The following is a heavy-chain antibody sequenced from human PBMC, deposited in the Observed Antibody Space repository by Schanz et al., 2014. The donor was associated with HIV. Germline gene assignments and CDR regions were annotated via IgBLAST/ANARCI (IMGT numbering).Heavy chain of an antibody. D-gene: IGHD1-26*01. V-gene: IGHV1-69*01. CDR1: GGTFNNYA. Sequence: QEQLVQSGAAVRKPGSSVTVSCTTSGGTFNNYAISWVRQAPGQGLQWMGGIIPFFGTANYAQTLQGRLTITADESTGTAYMDLTSLRYEDTALYYCAASMYNGSYGTHYYFDLWGRGTLVTVSS. CDR2: IIPFFGTA. CDR3: AASMYNGSYGTHYYFDL. J-gene: IGHJ2*01.